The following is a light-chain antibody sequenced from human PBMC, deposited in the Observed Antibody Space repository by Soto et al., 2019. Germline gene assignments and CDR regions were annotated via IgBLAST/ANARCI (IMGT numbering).Light chain of an antibody. J-gene: IGKJ3*01. CDR2: GAS. CDR3: QKYNSVPFT. Sequence: DIQMTQSPSSLSASVGDRVAITCRASQGISNSLAWYQQKPGKVPKLLIYGASTLQSGVPSRFSGSGSGTDFTLTISSLRPEDVATYYCQKYNSVPFTFGPGTKVDI. CDR1: QGISNS. V-gene: IGKV1-27*01.